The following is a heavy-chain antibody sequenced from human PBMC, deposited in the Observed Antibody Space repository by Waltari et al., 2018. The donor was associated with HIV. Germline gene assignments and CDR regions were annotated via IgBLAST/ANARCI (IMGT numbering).Heavy chain of an antibody. CDR1: GGTFSSYA. CDR3: ARVGRITMVQGVRPYYFDY. V-gene: IGHV1-69*01. J-gene: IGHJ4*02. Sequence: QVQLVQSGAEVKKPGSSVKVSCKASGGTFSSYAISWVRQAPGQGLEWMGGIIPIFGTANYAQKCQGRVTITADESTSTAYMELSSLRSEDTAVYYCARVGRITMVQGVRPYYFDYWGQGTLVTVSS. CDR2: IIPIFGTA. D-gene: IGHD3-10*01.